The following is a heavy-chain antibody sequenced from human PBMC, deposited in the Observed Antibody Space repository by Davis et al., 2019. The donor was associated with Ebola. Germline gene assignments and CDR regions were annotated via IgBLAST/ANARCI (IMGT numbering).Heavy chain of an antibody. Sequence: GESLKISCAGSGFTFTNAWMNWVRQAPGKGLEWVGRIKSKTDGGTTDCAAPVKGRFTISRDDSKNTLYLQMNSLKAEGTAVYYCTFYGDYAGYWGQGTLVTVSS. J-gene: IGHJ4*02. V-gene: IGHV3-15*01. CDR2: IKSKTDGGTT. D-gene: IGHD4-17*01. CDR1: GFTFTNAW. CDR3: TFYGDYAGY.